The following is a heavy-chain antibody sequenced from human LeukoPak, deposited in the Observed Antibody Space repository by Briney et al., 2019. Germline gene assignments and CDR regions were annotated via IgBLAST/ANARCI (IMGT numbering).Heavy chain of an antibody. D-gene: IGHD3-16*01. Sequence: SQTLSLTCAISGDSVSSNSAAWNWTRQSPSRGLEWLGRTYYRSQWYNEYTVSVKSRISINPDTSKNQFSLQLRSVTPEDSAVYYCARFDYGAPDYWGQGTLVTVSS. CDR2: TYYRSQWYN. CDR1: GDSVSSNSAA. J-gene: IGHJ4*02. CDR3: ARFDYGAPDY. V-gene: IGHV6-1*01.